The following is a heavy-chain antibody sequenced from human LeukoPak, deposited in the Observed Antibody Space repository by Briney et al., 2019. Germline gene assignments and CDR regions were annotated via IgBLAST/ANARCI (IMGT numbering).Heavy chain of an antibody. J-gene: IGHJ6*02. D-gene: IGHD4-17*01. CDR2: IIPIFGTA. CDR1: GGTFSSYA. V-gene: IGHV1-69*13. CDR3: ARGNPLEGDYGFRTTYYGMDV. Sequence: SVKVSCKASGGTFSSYAISWVRQAPGQGLEWMGGIIPIFGTASYAQKFQGRVTITADESTSTAYMELSSLRSEDTAVYYCARGNPLEGDYGFRTTYYGMDVWGQGTTVTVSS.